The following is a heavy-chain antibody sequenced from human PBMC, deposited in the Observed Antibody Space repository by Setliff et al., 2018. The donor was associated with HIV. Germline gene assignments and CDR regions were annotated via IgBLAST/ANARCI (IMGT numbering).Heavy chain of an antibody. Sequence: PSETLSLTCTVSGGSIKSSSYYWGWIRQPPGKGLEWIGSIYYSGNTYYNPSLKSRVTILEDTSRNQFSLRLSSVTAADTAIYYCARVPTSSWYVTTQRTKEYFQQWGQGTLVTVSS. CDR2: IYYSGNT. D-gene: IGHD6-13*01. CDR1: GGSIKSSSYY. V-gene: IGHV4-39*07. CDR3: ARVPTSSWYVTTQRTKEYFQQ. J-gene: IGHJ1*01.